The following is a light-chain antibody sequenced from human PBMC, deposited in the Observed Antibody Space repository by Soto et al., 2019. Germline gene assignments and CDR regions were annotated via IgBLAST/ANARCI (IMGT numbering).Light chain of an antibody. CDR1: QSVSSNY. J-gene: IGKJ4*01. CDR3: QQYYSTPLT. CDR2: GAT. Sequence: EIVLTQSPGTLSLSPGERATLSCRASQSVSSNYLAWYQQKPGQAPRLLIYGATSRATGIPDRFSGSGSATDFILTISRLESEDFAVYYCQQYYSTPLTFGGGTRV. V-gene: IGKV3-20*01.